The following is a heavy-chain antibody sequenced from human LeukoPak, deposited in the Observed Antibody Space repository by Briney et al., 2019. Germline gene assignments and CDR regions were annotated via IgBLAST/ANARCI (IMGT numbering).Heavy chain of an antibody. V-gene: IGHV3-30*18. Sequence: SLRLSCAASGFTFSTYGMHWVRQAPGKGLEWVAVISYDGSNKYYADSVKGRFTISRDNSKNTLYLQMNSLRAEDTAVYYCAKDSYEYSSSFDLNWFDPWGQGTLVTVSS. D-gene: IGHD6-6*01. CDR3: AKDSYEYSSSFDLNWFDP. J-gene: IGHJ5*02. CDR2: ISYDGSNK. CDR1: GFTFSTYG.